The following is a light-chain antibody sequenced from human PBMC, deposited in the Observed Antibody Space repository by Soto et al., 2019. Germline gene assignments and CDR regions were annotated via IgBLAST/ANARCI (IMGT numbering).Light chain of an antibody. CDR3: CSYAGNNYI. Sequence: QSALTQPRSVSGSPGQSVTISCTGTSSDVGGYNYVSWYQRHPDKAPKFMIYDVSERPSGVPDRFSGSKSGNTASLTISGRQAEDEADYYCCSYAGNNYIFGTGTKVTVL. CDR1: SSDVGGYNY. J-gene: IGLJ1*01. CDR2: DVS. V-gene: IGLV2-11*01.